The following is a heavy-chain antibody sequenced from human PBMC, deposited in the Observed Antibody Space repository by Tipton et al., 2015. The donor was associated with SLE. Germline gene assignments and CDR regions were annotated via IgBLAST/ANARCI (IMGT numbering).Heavy chain of an antibody. Sequence: TLSLTCTVSGGSISSYYWSWIRQPPGRGLEWIGYISYSGSPNYNPSLKSRVTTSVDTSKNQFSLKLSSVTAADTAVYYCARDPGGSYLDNWGQGTLVTVSS. CDR2: ISYSGSP. V-gene: IGHV4-59*01. D-gene: IGHD1-26*01. CDR3: ARDPGGSYLDN. J-gene: IGHJ4*02. CDR1: GGSISSYY.